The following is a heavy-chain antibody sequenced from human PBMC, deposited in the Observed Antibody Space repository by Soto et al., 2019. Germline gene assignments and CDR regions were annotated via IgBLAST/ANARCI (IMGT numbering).Heavy chain of an antibody. V-gene: IGHV1-69*13. CDR1: GGTFSSYA. CDR2: IIPIFGTA. D-gene: IGHD1-26*01. CDR3: ARYYTGNRPFDY. J-gene: IGHJ4*02. Sequence: SVKVSCKASGGTFSSYAISWVRQAPGQGLEWMGGIIPIFGTANYAQKFQGRVTITADESTSTAYMELSSLRSEDTAVYYCARYYTGNRPFDYWGQGTLVTVSS.